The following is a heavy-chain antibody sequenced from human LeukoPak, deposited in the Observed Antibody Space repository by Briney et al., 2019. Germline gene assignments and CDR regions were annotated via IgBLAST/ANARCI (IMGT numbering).Heavy chain of an antibody. J-gene: IGHJ4*02. CDR2: IYTSGST. CDR3: ARARYYDILTGYYYDPRQPYFDY. Sequence: NTSETLSLTCTVSGGSISSGSYYWSWIRQPAGKGLEWIGRIYTSGSTNYNPSLKSRVTISVDTSKNQFSLKLSSVTAADTAVYYCARARYYDILTGYYYDPRQPYFDYWGQGTLVTVSS. V-gene: IGHV4-61*02. CDR1: GGSISSGSYY. D-gene: IGHD3-9*01.